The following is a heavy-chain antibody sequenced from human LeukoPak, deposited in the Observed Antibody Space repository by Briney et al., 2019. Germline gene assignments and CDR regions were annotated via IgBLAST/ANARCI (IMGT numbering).Heavy chain of an antibody. J-gene: IGHJ4*02. Sequence: SETLSLTCSVSGVSISDYHWIWIRQPPAKGLEWMGYFSYSGSTRYNPSLKSRVTMSVDTSKNQFSLRLISVAAADTAVYYCAAGGYGLDYWGQGTLVTVSS. CDR1: GVSISDYH. CDR3: AAGGYGLDY. V-gene: IGHV4-59*01. D-gene: IGHD5-18*01. CDR2: FSYSGST.